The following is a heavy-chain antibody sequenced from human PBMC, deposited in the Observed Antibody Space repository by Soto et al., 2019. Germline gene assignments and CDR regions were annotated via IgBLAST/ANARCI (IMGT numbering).Heavy chain of an antibody. D-gene: IGHD3-22*01. J-gene: IGHJ4*02. CDR3: ASGGSGYGFDY. CDR1: GGSISSSSYY. CDR2: IYYSGST. Sequence: SETLSLTCTVSGGSISSSSYYWGWIRQPPGKGLEWIGSIYYSGSTYYNPSLKSRVTISVDTSKNQFSLKLSSVTAADTAVYYCASGGSGYGFDYWGQGTLVTVSS. V-gene: IGHV4-39*01.